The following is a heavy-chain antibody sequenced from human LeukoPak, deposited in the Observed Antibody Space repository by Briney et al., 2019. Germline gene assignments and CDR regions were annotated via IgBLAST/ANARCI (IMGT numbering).Heavy chain of an antibody. CDR3: AGTDIVVVPAAYQFDY. V-gene: IGHV3-11*01. D-gene: IGHD2-2*01. CDR1: GFTFSDYY. CDR2: ISSSGSTI. Sequence: GGSLRLSCAASGFTFSDYYMSWIRQAPGKGLEGVSYISSSGSTIYYADSVKGRFTISRDNAKNSLYLQMNSLRAEDTAVYYCAGTDIVVVPAAYQFDYWGQGTLVTVSS. J-gene: IGHJ4*02.